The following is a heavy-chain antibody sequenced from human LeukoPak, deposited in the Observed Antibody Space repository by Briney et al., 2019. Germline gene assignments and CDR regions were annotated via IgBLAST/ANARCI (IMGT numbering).Heavy chain of an antibody. CDR3: ARADPSAVTHFDS. V-gene: IGHV3-7*01. J-gene: IGHJ4*02. Sequence: GGSLRLSCAASGFTFSDYWMTWVRQAPGKGLEWVANIKQDGSEKYYVDSVKGRFTISRDNAKNLLYLQMNSLRVEDTAVYYCARADPSAVTHFDSWGQGTLVTVSS. CDR2: IKQDGSEK. CDR1: GFTFSDYW. D-gene: IGHD4-17*01.